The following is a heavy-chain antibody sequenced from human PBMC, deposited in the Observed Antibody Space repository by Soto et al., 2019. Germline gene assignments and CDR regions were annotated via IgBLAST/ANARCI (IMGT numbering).Heavy chain of an antibody. J-gene: IGHJ3*02. V-gene: IGHV1-3*01. CDR1: GYTFISYS. D-gene: IGHD6-19*01. Sequence: ASVKVSCKASGYTFISYSLHWVRQAPGQRLEWMGWINAGNDNTKYSHKFQGRLTITRDTSASTAYMDLSSLKSEDTAVYYCARVRTSVAVNAFDTWSQGTMVTVSS. CDR2: INAGNDNT. CDR3: ARVRTSVAVNAFDT.